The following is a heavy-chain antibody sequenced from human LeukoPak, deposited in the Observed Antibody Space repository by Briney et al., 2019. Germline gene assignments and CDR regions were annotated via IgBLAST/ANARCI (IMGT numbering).Heavy chain of an antibody. J-gene: IGHJ4*02. D-gene: IGHD5-24*01. V-gene: IGHV3-30*03. CDR1: GFTFSSYG. Sequence: PGRSLRLSCAASGFTFSSYGMQWARQPPGKGLEWVAVISYDGSNKYYADSVKSRFTISRDNSKNPLYLQMNSLRAEDTAVYYCARDGGVEMATIAFDYWGQGTLVTVSS. CDR3: ARDGGVEMATIAFDY. CDR2: ISYDGSNK.